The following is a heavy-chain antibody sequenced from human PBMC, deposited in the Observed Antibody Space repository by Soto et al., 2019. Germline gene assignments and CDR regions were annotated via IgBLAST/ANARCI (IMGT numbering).Heavy chain of an antibody. CDR1: GASFIGYY. CDR2: IDHRGNA. D-gene: IGHD3-10*01. J-gene: IGHJ4*02. CDR3: ATGGPINPSFRRLIRNNYCGS. V-gene: IGHV4-34*01. Sequence: PSETLSRTGVVYGASFIGYYWTWIRQSPKKGRKWIGAIDHRGNAKYNPSLKSRVTMLVDTSKKQFSLNLRSLTAADTAVYYCATGGPINPSFRRLIRNNYCGSWGQGTRVTVSS.